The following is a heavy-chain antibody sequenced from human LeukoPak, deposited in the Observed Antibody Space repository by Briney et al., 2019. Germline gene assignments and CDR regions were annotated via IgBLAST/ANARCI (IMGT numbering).Heavy chain of an antibody. CDR3: AKKGNQLGYFDRLYFDF. CDR1: GFRFSDYA. V-gene: IGHV3-23*01. D-gene: IGHD3-9*01. J-gene: IGHJ4*02. Sequence: PGGSLRLSCAASGFRFSDYAMTWVRQAPGKGLEWVSGMSDSGGSTNYADSVKGRFTVSRDNSKNTLYLQMNSLRVEDTAVYYCAKKGNQLGYFDRLYFDFWGRGTLVTVSS. CDR2: MSDSGGST.